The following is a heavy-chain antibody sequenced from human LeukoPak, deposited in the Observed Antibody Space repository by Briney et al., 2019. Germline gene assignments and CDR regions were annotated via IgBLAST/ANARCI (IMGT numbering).Heavy chain of an antibody. J-gene: IGHJ4*02. CDR3: AKDISAGYHYDSSGYSFDY. CDR1: GFTFSNYA. D-gene: IGHD3-22*01. V-gene: IGHV3-64*01. CDR2: LSSNGIRT. Sequence: GGSLRLSCAASGFTFSNYAIHWVRQAPGKGLEFVSSLSSNGIRTYYGNSVKGRFTISRDNSKNTLYLQKNSLRAEDTAVYYWAKDISAGYHYDSSGYSFDYWGKGTLVTVSS.